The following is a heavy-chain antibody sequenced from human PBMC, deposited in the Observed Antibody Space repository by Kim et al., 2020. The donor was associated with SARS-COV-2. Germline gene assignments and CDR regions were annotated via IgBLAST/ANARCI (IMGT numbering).Heavy chain of an antibody. CDR1: GGSISSSGFY. J-gene: IGHJ4*02. CDR2: INYSGNT. CDR3: ARHPHGSLSLDY. Sequence: SETLSLTCTVSGGSISSSGFYWGCLCQPPGKGLEWIGSINYSGNTYYNPSLKSRVTISVDTSKNQFSLNLSSVTAADTAVYYCARHPHGSLSLDYWGQGTLVTVSS. D-gene: IGHD1-26*01. V-gene: IGHV4-39*01.